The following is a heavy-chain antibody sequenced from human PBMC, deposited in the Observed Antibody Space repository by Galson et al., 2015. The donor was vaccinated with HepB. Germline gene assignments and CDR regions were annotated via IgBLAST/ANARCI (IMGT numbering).Heavy chain of an antibody. Sequence: QSGAEVKKPGESLKISCKGSGYSFTSYWIGWVRQMPGKGLEWMGRIDPSDSYTKYSPSFQGHVTISADKSISSAYLQWNSLKASDTAMYYCARHNPTVPAARDYWGQGTLVTVSS. CDR1: GYSFTSYW. CDR3: ARHNPTVPAARDY. CDR2: IDPSDSYT. D-gene: IGHD2-2*01. V-gene: IGHV5-10-1*01. J-gene: IGHJ4*02.